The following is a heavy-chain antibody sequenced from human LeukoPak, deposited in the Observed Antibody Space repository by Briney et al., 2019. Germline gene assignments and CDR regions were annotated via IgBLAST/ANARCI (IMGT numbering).Heavy chain of an antibody. CDR3: ATYTVAGTMTIDY. CDR1: GFTFSNYA. V-gene: IGHV3-30*04. J-gene: IGHJ4*02. CDR2: ISYDGSNK. D-gene: IGHD6-19*01. Sequence: GGSLRLSCAASGFTFSNYAMHWVRQAPGKGLEWVAVISYDGSNKYYADSVKGRFTISRDNSKNTLYLQMNSLRAEDTAVYYCATYTVAGTMTIDYWGQGTLVTVSS.